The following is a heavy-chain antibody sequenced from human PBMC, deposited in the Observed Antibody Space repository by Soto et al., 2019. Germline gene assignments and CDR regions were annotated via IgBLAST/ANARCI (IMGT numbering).Heavy chain of an antibody. CDR1: GFTFSNYD. CDR2: INGDAGRT. Sequence: EVQLLESGGGLVQPGGSLRLSCAAYGFTFSNYDMSWVRQAPGKGLEWVSNINGDAGRTSYADSVKGRFTIFRDNSRSTLYLQMNSLRAEDTAVYHCTRGSHYHCSGNTCPEENWGQGTLVTVSS. V-gene: IGHV3-23*01. CDR3: TRGSHYHCSGNTCPEEN. J-gene: IGHJ4*02. D-gene: IGHD2-15*01.